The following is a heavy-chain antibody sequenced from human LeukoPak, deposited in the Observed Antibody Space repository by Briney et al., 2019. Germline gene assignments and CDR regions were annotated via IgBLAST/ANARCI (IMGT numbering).Heavy chain of an antibody. J-gene: IGHJ4*02. CDR3: ATEPPPYSSGWSWYYFDY. V-gene: IGHV1-24*01. Sequence: ASVKVSCKVSGYTLTELSMHWVRQAPGKGLEWMGGFDPEDGETIYAQKFQGRVTMTEDTSTDTAYMELSSLRSEDTAVYYCATEPPPYSSGWSWYYFDYWGQGTLVTVSS. D-gene: IGHD6-19*01. CDR2: FDPEDGET. CDR1: GYTLTELS.